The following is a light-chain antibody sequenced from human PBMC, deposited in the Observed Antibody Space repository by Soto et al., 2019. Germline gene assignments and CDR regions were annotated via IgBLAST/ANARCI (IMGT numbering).Light chain of an antibody. CDR1: QSVSSSY. V-gene: IGKV3-20*01. J-gene: IGKJ1*01. CDR3: QQYGRT. CDR2: GAS. Sequence: EIVLTQSPGTLSLSPGERATLSCRASQSVSSSYLAWYQQKPGQAPRLLIYGASSRATGIPDRFSGSGSGTDFTLTISRLEPEDFAVYYGQQYGRTFGQGTKVEI.